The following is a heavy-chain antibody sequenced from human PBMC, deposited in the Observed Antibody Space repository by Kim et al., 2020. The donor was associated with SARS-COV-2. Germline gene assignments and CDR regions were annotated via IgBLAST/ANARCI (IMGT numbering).Heavy chain of an antibody. CDR1: GIPFSNAW. CDR2: IKSKTDGGTT. J-gene: IGHJ4*02. D-gene: IGHD2-2*01. Sequence: GGSLRLSCAVSGIPFSNAWFNWVRQSPGKGLEWVGRIKSKTDGGTTDLAAPVKGRFAISIDDSKNTLSLLMNNVETDDSAVYYCTTVSMRWGQGTLVTVSS. V-gene: IGHV3-15*01. CDR3: TTVSMR.